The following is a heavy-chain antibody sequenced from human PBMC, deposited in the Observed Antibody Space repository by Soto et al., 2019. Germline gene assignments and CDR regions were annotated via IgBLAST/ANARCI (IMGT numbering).Heavy chain of an antibody. CDR3: ARGQGYYHGSGYYDVLYDFDY. Sequence: QVQLVQSGAEVKKPGSSVKVSCKASGGTFSSYGISWVRQAPGQGLEWMGGIIPIFGTANYPQKFQGRVNITTDESTSTGYMELSSLRSEDTAVYYCARGQGYYHGSGYYDVLYDFDYWGQGTLVTVSS. D-gene: IGHD3-22*01. V-gene: IGHV1-69*01. CDR2: IIPIFGTA. CDR1: GGTFSSYG. J-gene: IGHJ4*02.